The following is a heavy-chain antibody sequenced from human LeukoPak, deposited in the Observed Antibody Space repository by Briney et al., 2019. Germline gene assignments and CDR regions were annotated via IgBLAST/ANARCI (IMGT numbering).Heavy chain of an antibody. CDR2: IRSKANSYAT. CDR3: TRRRSYYYDSGGYYYET. D-gene: IGHD3-22*01. V-gene: IGHV3-73*01. Sequence: GGSLRLSCAASGFTFSGSAMHWVRQASGKGLEWVGRIRSKANSYATAYAASVKGRFTISRDDSKNTAYLQMNSLKTEDTAVYYCTRRRSYYYDSGGYYYETWGQGTMVTVSS. J-gene: IGHJ3*01. CDR1: GFTFSGSA.